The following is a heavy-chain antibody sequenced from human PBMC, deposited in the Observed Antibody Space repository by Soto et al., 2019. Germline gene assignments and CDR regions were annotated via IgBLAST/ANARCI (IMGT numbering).Heavy chain of an antibody. J-gene: IGHJ4*02. D-gene: IGHD5-12*01. Sequence: SETLSLTCNVSGDSITTSGYDWDWIRQPPGKGLEWIGSIYSSGRTYYNPSLKSRVTISVDTSKNQCSLKLSAVTAADTAVYYCARGRPQRWLQYRYFDYWAREPWSPSPQ. CDR1: GDSITTSGYD. V-gene: IGHV4-39*07. CDR3: ARGRPQRWLQYRYFDY. CDR2: IYSSGRT.